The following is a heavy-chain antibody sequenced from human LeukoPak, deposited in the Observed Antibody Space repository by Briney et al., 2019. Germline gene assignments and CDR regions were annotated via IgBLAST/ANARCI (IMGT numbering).Heavy chain of an antibody. D-gene: IGHD3-22*01. CDR2: IRYDGSNK. Sequence: GGSLRLSCAASGFTFSSNGMYWVRQAPGKGLEWVAFIRYDGSNKYYADSVKGRFTISRDNSKNTVYVQMNSLRVEDTAVYYCAKGRGSSGYYYFDYWGQGTLVTVSS. J-gene: IGHJ4*02. CDR3: AKGRGSSGYYYFDY. V-gene: IGHV3-30*02. CDR1: GFTFSSNG.